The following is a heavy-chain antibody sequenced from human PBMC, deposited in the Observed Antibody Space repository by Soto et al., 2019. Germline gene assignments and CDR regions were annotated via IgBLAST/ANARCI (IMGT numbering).Heavy chain of an antibody. CDR2: GSNDGSIK. D-gene: IGHD5-18*01. J-gene: IGHJ4*02. CDR3: AGEIETAMDPCDY. Sequence: GGSLRLSCAASGSIFTTYAIHWVRQVQGKGLKCVSDGSNDGSIKYYGDSVKGRFTTSRDNSKKTFYLQMNGLGGDDTALYYCAGEIETAMDPCDYWGQGALVTVSS. CDR1: GSIFTTYA. V-gene: IGHV3-30-3*01.